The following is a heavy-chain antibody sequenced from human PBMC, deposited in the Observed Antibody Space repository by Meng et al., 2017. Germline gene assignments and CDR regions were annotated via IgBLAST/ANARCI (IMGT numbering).Heavy chain of an antibody. J-gene: IGHJ5*02. CDR3: ARDKLKTFDP. Sequence: QVQLVQSGAEVKKPGASVKVSCQASGYTFTSYAMHWVRQAPGQRLEWMGWINAGNGNTKYSQKFQGRVTITRDTSASTAYMELSSLRSEDTAVYYCARDKLKTFDPWGQGTLVTVSS. CDR1: GYTFTSYA. V-gene: IGHV1-3*01. CDR2: INAGNGNT.